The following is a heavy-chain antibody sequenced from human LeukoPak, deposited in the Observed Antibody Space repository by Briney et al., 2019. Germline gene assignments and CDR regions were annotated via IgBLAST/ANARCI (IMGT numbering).Heavy chain of an antibody. CDR1: GFPFSSYW. CDR3: ARDEGSFVY. Sequence: GGSLRLSCAASGFPFSSYWMSWVRQAPGRGLEWLANIKQDGSEKYHVASVRGRFTIARDNDKHSLYLQMNSLRAEGMSVYDCARDEGSFVYWGQGALVTVSS. D-gene: IGHD2-15*01. V-gene: IGHV3-7*01. CDR2: IKQDGSEK. J-gene: IGHJ4*02.